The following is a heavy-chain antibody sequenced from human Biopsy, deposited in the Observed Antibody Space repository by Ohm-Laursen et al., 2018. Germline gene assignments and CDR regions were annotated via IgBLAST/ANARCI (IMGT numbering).Heavy chain of an antibody. J-gene: IGHJ5*01. CDR2: IDVSDYNT. CDR1: GFTFNTYA. D-gene: IGHD1-14*01. CDR3: VKQWGGYNFDS. V-gene: IGHV3-23*01. Sequence: SLRLSCTASGFTFNTYAMNWVRQAPGKGLEWVAPIDVSDYNTYYADSVRGRFTISRDNSKQMVHLEINSLTADDTAVYYCVKQWGGYNFDSWGQGTLVTVSS.